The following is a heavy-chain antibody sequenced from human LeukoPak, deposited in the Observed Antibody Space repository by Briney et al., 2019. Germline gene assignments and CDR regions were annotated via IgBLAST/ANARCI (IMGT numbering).Heavy chain of an antibody. CDR2: INHSGST. CDR3: ARGATMVRGVIISRWFDP. J-gene: IGHJ5*02. D-gene: IGHD3-10*01. CDR1: GGSFSGYH. V-gene: IGHV4-34*01. Sequence: PSETLSLTCAVYGGSFSGYHWSWIRQPPGKGLEWIGEINHSGSTNYNPSLKSRVTISVDTSKNQFSLKLSSVTAADTAVYYCARGATMVRGVIISRWFDPWGQGTLVTVSS.